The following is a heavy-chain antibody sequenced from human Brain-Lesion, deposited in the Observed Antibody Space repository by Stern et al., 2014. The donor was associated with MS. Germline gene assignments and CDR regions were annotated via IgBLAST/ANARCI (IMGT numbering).Heavy chain of an antibody. CDR1: GDSISSGGYY. J-gene: IGHJ5*02. Sequence: VQLLESGPGLVKPSQTLSLTCSVSGDSISSGGYYWSWIRQHPGQALQWIGNIYYSGNTYYNPSLKSLVTISVDMSKNQFSLNLNSVTAADTAVYFCARVAALAMPLQYNWFDPWGQGILVTVSS. V-gene: IGHV4-31*01. CDR3: ARVAALAMPLQYNWFDP. CDR2: IYYSGNT. D-gene: IGHD2-2*01.